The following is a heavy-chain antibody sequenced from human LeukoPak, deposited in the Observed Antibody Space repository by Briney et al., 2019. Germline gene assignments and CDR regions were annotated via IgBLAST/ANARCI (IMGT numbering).Heavy chain of an antibody. J-gene: IGHJ4*02. V-gene: IGHV1-46*01. D-gene: IGHD6-19*01. CDR3: ARVKSGGAVAGPKDY. CDR1: GYTFTSYY. Sequence: ASVKVSCKASGYTFTSYYMHWVRQAPGQGLEWMGIINPSGGSTNYAQKFQGRVTITADESTSTAYMELSSLRSEDTAVYYCARVKSGGAVAGPKDYWGQGTLVTVSS. CDR2: INPSGGST.